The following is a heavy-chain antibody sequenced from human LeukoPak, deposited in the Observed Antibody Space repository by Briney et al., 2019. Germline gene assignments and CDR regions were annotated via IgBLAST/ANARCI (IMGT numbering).Heavy chain of an antibody. CDR3: AKAGDSFRFDY. Sequence: GSLRLSCAASGFTFSSYGMHWVRQAPGKGLEWVAVISYDGSNKYYADSVKGRFTISRDKSKNTLYLQMNSLRAEDTAVYYCAKAGDSFRFDYWGQGTLVTVSS. CDR1: GFTFSSYG. V-gene: IGHV3-30*18. J-gene: IGHJ4*02. D-gene: IGHD7-27*01. CDR2: ISYDGSNK.